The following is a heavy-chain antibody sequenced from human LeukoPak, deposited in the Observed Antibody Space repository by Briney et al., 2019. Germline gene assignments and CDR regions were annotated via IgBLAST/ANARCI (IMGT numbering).Heavy chain of an antibody. V-gene: IGHV3-66*01. J-gene: IGHJ4*02. CDR1: GFTVSSNY. CDR3: AREYGDYVYY. Sequence: GGSLRLSCAASGFTVSSNYMRWVRQAPGKGLEWVSVIYSGGTTYYADSVKGRFTISRDNSKNTLYLQMNSLRAEDMAVYYCAREYGDYVYYWGQGTLVTVSS. CDR2: IYSGGTT. D-gene: IGHD4-17*01.